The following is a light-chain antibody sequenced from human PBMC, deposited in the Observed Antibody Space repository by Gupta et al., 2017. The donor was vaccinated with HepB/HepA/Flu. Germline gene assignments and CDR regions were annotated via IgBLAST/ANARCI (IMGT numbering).Light chain of an antibody. CDR2: GAS. CDR3: QQYGSSPPGFT. CDR1: QSVSSSY. V-gene: IGKV3-20*01. Sequence: EIVLTQSPGTLSLSQGERATLSCRASQSVSSSYLAWYQQNPGQVPRLLIYGASSRATGIPDRFSGSGSGTDFTLTISRLEPEDFAVYYCQQYGSSPPGFTCGPGTKVDIK. J-gene: IGKJ3*01.